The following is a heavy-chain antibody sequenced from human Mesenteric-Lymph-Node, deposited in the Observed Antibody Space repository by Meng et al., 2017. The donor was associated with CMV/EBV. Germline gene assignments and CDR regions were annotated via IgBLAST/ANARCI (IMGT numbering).Heavy chain of an antibody. CDR2: INRDGSST. CDR1: GFTFSSYW. J-gene: IGHJ6*02. CDR3: ASQSIAYYYYYGMDG. V-gene: IGHV3-74*01. Sequence: LSLTCVASGFTFSSYWMHWVRQAPGKGLVWVSRINRDGSSTSYADSVEGRFTISRDNAKNTLYLQMNSLRAEDTAVYYCASQSIAYYYYYGMDGWGQGTTVTVSS.